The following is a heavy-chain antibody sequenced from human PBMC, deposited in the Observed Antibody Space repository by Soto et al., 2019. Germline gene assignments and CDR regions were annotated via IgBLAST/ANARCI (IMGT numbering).Heavy chain of an antibody. Sequence: SETLSLTCTVSGDSISSYFWSWLRQPPGKGLEWIGYVYSTEITNYNPSLKSRVAMSIDTAKNQFSLEVRSVTAADTAVYYCARGSEARFDPWGRGALVTVSS. V-gene: IGHV4-59*01. CDR1: GDSISSYF. CDR3: ARGSEARFDP. CDR2: VYSTEIT. J-gene: IGHJ5*02.